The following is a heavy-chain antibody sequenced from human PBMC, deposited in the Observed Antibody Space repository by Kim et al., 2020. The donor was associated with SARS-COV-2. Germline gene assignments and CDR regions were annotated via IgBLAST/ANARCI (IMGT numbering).Heavy chain of an antibody. CDR3: ERDNYGDYLNAFDI. V-gene: IGHV3-7*01. D-gene: IGHD4-17*01. Sequence: GDSVKGRFTISRDNAKNPLYLQMNSLRAEDTAVYYCERDNYGDYLNAFDIWGQGTMVTVSS. J-gene: IGHJ3*02.